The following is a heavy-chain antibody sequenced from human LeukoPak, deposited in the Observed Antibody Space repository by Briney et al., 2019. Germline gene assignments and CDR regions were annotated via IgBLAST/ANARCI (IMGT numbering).Heavy chain of an antibody. Sequence: GGSLRLSCAVSGFTFRNYALSWVRQAPGKGPEWLSTISGSGDFTFYADSVKGRFPISRDNSKSSLYLQMNTLRAEDTAVYYCARLSGDLKYRNYYYQFHMDVWGKGTTVIVSS. J-gene: IGHJ6*03. CDR1: GFTFRNYA. D-gene: IGHD4-11*01. CDR2: ISGSGDFT. V-gene: IGHV3-23*01. CDR3: ARLSGDLKYRNYYYQFHMDV.